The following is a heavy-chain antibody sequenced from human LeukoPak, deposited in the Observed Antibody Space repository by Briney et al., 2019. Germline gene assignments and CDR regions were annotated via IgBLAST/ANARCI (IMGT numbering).Heavy chain of an antibody. CDR1: GFTFSSYG. CDR2: IWYDGSNK. CDR3: AKDLVGSLGYCSSTSCYRPSGAFDI. Sequence: TGRSLRLSCAASGFTFSSYGMHWVRQATGKGLEWVAVIWYDGSNKYYADSVKGRFTISRDNSKNTLYLQMNSLRAEDTAVYYCAKDLVGSLGYCSSTSCYRPSGAFDIWGQGTMVTVSS. J-gene: IGHJ3*02. D-gene: IGHD2-2*02. V-gene: IGHV3-33*06.